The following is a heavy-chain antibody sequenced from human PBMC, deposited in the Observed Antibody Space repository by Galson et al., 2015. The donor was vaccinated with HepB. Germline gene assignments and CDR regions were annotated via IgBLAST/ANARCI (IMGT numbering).Heavy chain of an antibody. Sequence: SVKVSCKAAGYTFTGQYVHWIRQAPGQGLECVGWINPNDGNTFHAQKFQGRVTITRDTSISTAYMELSGLTSDDTAVYYCPTDFYPPAQYDAFDVWGQGKMITVSS. CDR3: PTDFYPPAQYDAFDV. CDR1: GYTFTGQY. D-gene: IGHD4-11*01. V-gene: IGHV1-2*02. J-gene: IGHJ3*01. CDR2: INPNDGNT.